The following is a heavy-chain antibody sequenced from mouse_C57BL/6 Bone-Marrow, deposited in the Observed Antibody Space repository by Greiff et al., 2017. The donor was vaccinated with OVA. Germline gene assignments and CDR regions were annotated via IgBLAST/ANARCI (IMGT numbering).Heavy chain of an antibody. CDR3: AREGEGLRREEYAMDY. V-gene: IGHV1-64*01. CDR1: GYTFTSYW. CDR2: IHPNSGST. Sequence: VQLQQPGAELVKPGASVKLSCKASGYTFTSYWMHWVKQRPGQGLEWIGMIHPNSGSTNYNEKFKSKATLTVDKSSSTAYMQLSSLTSEDSAVYDCAREGEGLRREEYAMDYWGQGTSVTVSS. D-gene: IGHD2-4*01. J-gene: IGHJ4*01.